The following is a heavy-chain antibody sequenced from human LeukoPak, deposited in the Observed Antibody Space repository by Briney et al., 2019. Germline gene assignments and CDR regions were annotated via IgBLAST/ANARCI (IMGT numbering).Heavy chain of an antibody. CDR2: ISSSSSTI. CDR1: GFTFSSYR. D-gene: IGHD4-23*01. V-gene: IGHV3-48*01. Sequence: GGSLRLSCAASGFTFSSYRMNWVRQAPGKGLEWVSYISSSSSTIYYADSVKGRFTTSGDNAKTSLYLQMNSLRAEDTAVYYCARSSREPRGYAPWELMPPFDYWGQGTLVTVSS. CDR3: ARSSREPRGYAPWELMPPFDY. J-gene: IGHJ4*02.